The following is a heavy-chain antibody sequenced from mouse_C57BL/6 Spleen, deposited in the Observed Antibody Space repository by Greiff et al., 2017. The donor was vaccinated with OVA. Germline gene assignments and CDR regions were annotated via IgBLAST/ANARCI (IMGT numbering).Heavy chain of an antibody. CDR3: ARSEDYYGSSYWYFDV. J-gene: IGHJ1*03. V-gene: IGHV1-82*01. CDR1: GYAFSSSW. D-gene: IGHD1-1*01. Sequence: VKLMESGPELVKPGASVKISCKASGYAFSSSWMNWVKQRPGKGLEWIGRIYPGDGDTNYNGKFKGKATLTADKSSSTAYMQLSSLTSEDSAVYFCARSEDYYGSSYWYFDVWGTGTTVTVSS. CDR2: IYPGDGDT.